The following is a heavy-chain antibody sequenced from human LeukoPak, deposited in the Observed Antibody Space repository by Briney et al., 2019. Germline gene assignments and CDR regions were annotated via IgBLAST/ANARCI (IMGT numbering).Heavy chain of an antibody. V-gene: IGHV4-34*01. J-gene: IGHJ5*02. CDR2: INHSGST. CDR1: GGSFSGYY. Sequence: SETLSLTCAVYGGSFSGYYWSWIRQPPGKGLEWIGEINHSGSTNYNPSLKSRVTMSVDTSKNQFSLKLSSVTAADTAVYYCARGVVVVVAATYNWFDPWGQGTLVTVSS. CDR3: ARGVVVVVAATYNWFDP. D-gene: IGHD2-15*01.